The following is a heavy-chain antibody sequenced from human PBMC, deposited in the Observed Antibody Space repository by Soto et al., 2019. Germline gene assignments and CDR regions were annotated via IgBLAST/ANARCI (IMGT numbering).Heavy chain of an antibody. Sequence: GGSLRLSCAASGFTFSSYGMHWVRQAPGKGLEWVAVIWYDGSNKYYADSVKGRFTISRDNSKNTLYLQMNSLRAEDTAVYYCARGARGGGDTVMDVWGKGTTVTVSS. J-gene: IGHJ6*04. CDR3: ARGARGGGDTVMDV. V-gene: IGHV3-33*01. CDR1: GFTFSSYG. D-gene: IGHD2-21*02. CDR2: IWYDGSNK.